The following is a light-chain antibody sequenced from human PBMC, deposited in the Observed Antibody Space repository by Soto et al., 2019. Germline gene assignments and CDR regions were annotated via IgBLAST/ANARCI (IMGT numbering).Light chain of an antibody. Sequence: QSVLTQQPSASGTPGQRVTISCSGSTSNIGSNHVYWYQQFPGMAPKLLMYRSDQRPTGVPDRFSGSRSGTSASLAISGLRSDDEADYYCSARDDILSGVVFGGGTKLTVL. CDR3: SARDDILSGVV. J-gene: IGLJ2*01. V-gene: IGLV1-47*01. CDR1: TSNIGSNH. CDR2: RSD.